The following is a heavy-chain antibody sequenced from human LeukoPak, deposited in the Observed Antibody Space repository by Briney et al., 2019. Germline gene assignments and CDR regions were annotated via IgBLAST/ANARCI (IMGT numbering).Heavy chain of an antibody. Sequence: ASVKVSCKVSGYTLTDLSMHWVRHAPGKGLELMGRFDPEDGETIYAQKFQGRVTMTRDMSTSTVFMELTSLRSEDTAVYFCAREPPATGYYDYWGQGTLVTVSS. D-gene: IGHD3-9*01. CDR2: FDPEDGET. J-gene: IGHJ4*02. CDR3: AREPPATGYYDY. CDR1: GYTLTDLS. V-gene: IGHV1-24*01.